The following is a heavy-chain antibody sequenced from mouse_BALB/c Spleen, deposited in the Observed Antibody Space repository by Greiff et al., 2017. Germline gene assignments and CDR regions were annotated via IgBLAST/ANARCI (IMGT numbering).Heavy chain of an antibody. CDR1: GYAFSSSW. J-gene: IGHJ4*01. V-gene: IGHV1-82*01. D-gene: IGHD2-4*01. CDR3: ARGGDYETMDY. CDR2: IYPGDGDT. Sequence: QVQLQQSGPELVKPGASVKISCKASGYAFSSSWMNWVKQRPGQGLEWIGRIYPGDGDTNYNGKFKGKATLTADKSSSTAYMQLSSLTSVDSAVYFCARGGDYETMDYWGQGTSVTVSS.